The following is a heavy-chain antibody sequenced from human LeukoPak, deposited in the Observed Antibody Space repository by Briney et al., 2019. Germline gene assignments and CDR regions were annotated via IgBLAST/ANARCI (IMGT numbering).Heavy chain of an antibody. CDR1: GFTFSNYA. V-gene: IGHV3-23*01. D-gene: IGHD2-2*01. Sequence: GGSLRLSCAASGFTFSNYAMSWVRQAPGKGLEWVSSISGSGSSTYYADSVKGRFTISRDNSKNTLYLQMNSLRAEDTAIYYCAKARLGYCSSTSCLYFDYWGQETLVTVSS. CDR3: AKARLGYCSSTSCLYFDY. CDR2: ISGSGSST. J-gene: IGHJ4*02.